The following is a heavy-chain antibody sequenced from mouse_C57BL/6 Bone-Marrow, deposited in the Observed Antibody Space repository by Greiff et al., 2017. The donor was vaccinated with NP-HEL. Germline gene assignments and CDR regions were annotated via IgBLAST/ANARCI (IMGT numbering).Heavy chain of an antibody. J-gene: IGHJ2*01. CDR2: IYPRSGNT. V-gene: IGHV1-81*01. CDR3: ARSMGYEYDGGCYFDY. D-gene: IGHD2-4*01. Sequence: VQLQQSGAELARPGASVKLSCKASGYTFTSYGISWVKQRPGQGLEWIGEIYPRSGNTYYNEKFKGKATLTADKSSSTAYMELRSLTSEDSAVYCGARSMGYEYDGGCYFDYWGKGTTLTVSS. CDR1: GYTFTSYG.